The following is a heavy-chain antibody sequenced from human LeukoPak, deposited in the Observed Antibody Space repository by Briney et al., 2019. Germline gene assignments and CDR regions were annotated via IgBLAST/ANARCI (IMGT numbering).Heavy chain of an antibody. Sequence: GGSLRLSCAASGFTVSSNYMSWVRQAPGKGLEWVSVIYSGGSTYYADSVKGRFTISRDNSKNTLYLQMNSLRAEDTAVYYCARDLDYGDYDYWGQGTLVTVSS. V-gene: IGHV3-66*01. CDR1: GFTVSSNY. CDR3: ARDLDYGDYDY. D-gene: IGHD4-17*01. J-gene: IGHJ4*02. CDR2: IYSGGST.